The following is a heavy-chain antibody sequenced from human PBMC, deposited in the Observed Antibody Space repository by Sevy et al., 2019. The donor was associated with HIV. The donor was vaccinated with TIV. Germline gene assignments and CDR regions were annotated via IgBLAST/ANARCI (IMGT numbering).Heavy chain of an antibody. Sequence: SDTLSLTCTVSGGSISSGDYYWSWIRQPPGKGLEWIGYIYYSGSTYYNPSLKSRITISVDTSKNQFSLKLSSVTAADTAVYYCARIRSYDTSGYPFDSWGQGTLVTVSS. CDR1: GGSISSGDYY. CDR2: IYYSGST. J-gene: IGHJ4*02. V-gene: IGHV4-30-4*02. CDR3: ARIRSYDTSGYPFDS. D-gene: IGHD3-22*01.